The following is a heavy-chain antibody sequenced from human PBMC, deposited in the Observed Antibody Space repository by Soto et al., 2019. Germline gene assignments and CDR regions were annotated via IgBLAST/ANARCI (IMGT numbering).Heavy chain of an antibody. J-gene: IGHJ3*02. D-gene: IGHD2-15*01. Sequence: QVQLRESGPGLVKPSETLYLTCTVSGGSISSYYWSWIRQPPGKGLEWIGYIYYSGSTNYNPSLKSRVTISVDTSKNQFSLKLSSVTAADTAVYYCAREGGAFDIWGQGTMVTVSS. CDR3: AREGGAFDI. V-gene: IGHV4-59*01. CDR2: IYYSGST. CDR1: GGSISSYY.